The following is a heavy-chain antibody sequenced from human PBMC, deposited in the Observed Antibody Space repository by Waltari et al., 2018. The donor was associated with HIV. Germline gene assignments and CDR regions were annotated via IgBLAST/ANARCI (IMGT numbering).Heavy chain of an antibody. V-gene: IGHV3-7*01. CDR1: GFPFSSVW. Sequence: EVQLVESGGGLVQPGGSLRLSCAASGFPFSSVWMSWVRQAPGKGLEWVANIKQDGSEKYYVDSVKGRFTISRDNAKNSLYLQMNSLRAEDTAVYYCASYGGFDYWGQGTLVTVSS. CDR2: IKQDGSEK. CDR3: ASYGGFDY. J-gene: IGHJ4*02. D-gene: IGHD4-17*01.